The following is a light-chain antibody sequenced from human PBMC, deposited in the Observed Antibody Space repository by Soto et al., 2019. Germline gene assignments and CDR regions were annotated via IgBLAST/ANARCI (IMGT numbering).Light chain of an antibody. V-gene: IGKV3-20*01. J-gene: IGKJ1*01. CDR3: QEYGNSPWT. CDR1: QSVSSSY. Sequence: EIVLTQSPGTLSLSPGERATLSCRASQSVSSSYLAWYQQKPGQAPRLLIYGASSRATGIPDRFSGSGSGTGSTLAITRPEPEDCAVYYCQEYGNSPWTFGQGTKVYIK. CDR2: GAS.